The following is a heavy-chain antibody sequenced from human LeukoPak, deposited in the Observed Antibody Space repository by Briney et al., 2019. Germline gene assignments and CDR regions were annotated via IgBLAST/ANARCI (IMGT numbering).Heavy chain of an antibody. D-gene: IGHD1-26*01. V-gene: IGHV3-43*01. Sequence: PGGSLRLSCAASGFTFSDYTMHWVRQAPGKGLEWVSLISWDGGSTYYADSVKGRFTISRDNSKNSLYLQMNSLRTEDTALYYCAKDLGGSLEFDYWGQGTLVTVSS. J-gene: IGHJ4*02. CDR3: AKDLGGSLEFDY. CDR2: ISWDGGST. CDR1: GFTFSDYT.